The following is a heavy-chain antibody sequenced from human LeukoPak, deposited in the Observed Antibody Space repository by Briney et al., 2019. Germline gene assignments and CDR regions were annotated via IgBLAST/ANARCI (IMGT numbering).Heavy chain of an antibody. Sequence: PSETLSLTCTVSGGSISSSSYYWGWIRQPPGKGLEWIGSISYSGSTYYNPSLKSRVTISVDTSKNQFSLNLSSVTAADTAVYYCAGARTYDSSGYYYPNFDYWGQGTLVTVSS. J-gene: IGHJ4*02. D-gene: IGHD3-22*01. CDR3: AGARTYDSSGYYYPNFDY. CDR1: GGSISSSSYY. CDR2: ISYSGST. V-gene: IGHV4-39*07.